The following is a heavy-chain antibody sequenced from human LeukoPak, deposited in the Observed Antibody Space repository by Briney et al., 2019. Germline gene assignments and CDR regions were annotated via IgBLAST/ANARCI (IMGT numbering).Heavy chain of an antibody. CDR3: ARLFIAVTGPSY. CDR1: GFIFSSYE. D-gene: IGHD6-19*01. Sequence: GSLRLSCAASGFIFSSYEMNWVRQAPGKGLEWIGIIYHSGSTYYNPSLGSRVTITVDTSKNQFSLEVISVTAADTAVYYCARLFIAVTGPSYWGQGTLLTVSS. V-gene: IGHV4-38-2*01. J-gene: IGHJ4*02. CDR2: IYHSGST.